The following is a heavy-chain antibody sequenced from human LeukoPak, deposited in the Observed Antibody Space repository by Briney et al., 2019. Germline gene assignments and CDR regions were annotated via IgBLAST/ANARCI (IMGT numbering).Heavy chain of an antibody. CDR2: ISGSGGST. Sequence: GGSLGLSCAASGFTFSSYAMSWVRQAPGKGLEWVSGISGSGGSTYYADSVKGRFTISRDNTKNTLYLQMNSLRAEDTAVYYCAKSWGSSDYWGQGTLVTVSS. J-gene: IGHJ4*02. CDR1: GFTFSSYA. V-gene: IGHV3-23*01. CDR3: AKSWGSSDY. D-gene: IGHD7-27*01.